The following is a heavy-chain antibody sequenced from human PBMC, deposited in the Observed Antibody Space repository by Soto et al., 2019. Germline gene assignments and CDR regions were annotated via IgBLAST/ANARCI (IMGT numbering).Heavy chain of an antibody. J-gene: IGHJ4*02. CDR2: IYYSGST. CDR3: ARYYYDSSGYYGY. CDR1: GGSISGSSYY. Sequence: SETLSLTCTVSGGSISGSSYYWGWIRQPPGKGLEWIGSIYYSGSTYYNPSLKSRVTISVDTPKNQFSLKLSSVTAADTAVYYCARYYYDSSGYYGYWGQGTLVTVSS. V-gene: IGHV4-39*01. D-gene: IGHD3-22*01.